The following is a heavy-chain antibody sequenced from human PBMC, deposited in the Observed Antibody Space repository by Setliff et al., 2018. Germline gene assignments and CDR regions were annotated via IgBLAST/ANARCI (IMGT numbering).Heavy chain of an antibody. CDR3: TRDQDLRWCKAGTGCYYNYYGLDV. V-gene: IGHV4-39*07. D-gene: IGHD2-8*02. CDR2: IYYSGST. CDR1: GGSISSSSYY. Sequence: KPSETLSLTCTVSGGSISSSSYYWGWIRQPPGKGLEWIGSIYYSGSTYYNPSLKSRVTISVDTSKKQLSLKLTSLSAADTAVYYCTRDQDLRWCKAGTGCYYNYYGLDVWGQGTTVTVSS. J-gene: IGHJ6*02.